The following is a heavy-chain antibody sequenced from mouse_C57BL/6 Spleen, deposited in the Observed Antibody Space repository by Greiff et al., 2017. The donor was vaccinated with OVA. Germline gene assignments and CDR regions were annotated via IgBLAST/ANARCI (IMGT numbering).Heavy chain of an antibody. CDR3: ARDRSPYAMDY. CDR2: ISDGGSYT. CDR1: GFTFSSYA. D-gene: IGHD1-1*01. Sequence: EVKLMESGGGLVKPGGSLKLSCAASGFTFSSYAMSWVRQTPEKRLEWVATISDGGSYTYYPDNVKGRFTISRDNAKNNLYLQMSHLKSEDTAMYYCARDRSPYAMDYWGQGTSVTVSS. V-gene: IGHV5-4*01. J-gene: IGHJ4*01.